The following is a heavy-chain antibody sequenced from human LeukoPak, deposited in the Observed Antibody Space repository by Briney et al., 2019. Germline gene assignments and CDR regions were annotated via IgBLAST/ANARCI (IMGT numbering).Heavy chain of an antibody. J-gene: IGHJ4*02. CDR2: IIPIFGTA. D-gene: IGHD4-17*01. V-gene: IGHV1-69*06. CDR1: GGTFSSYA. CDR3: VRDASDDYGDFTEGLL. Sequence: SVKVSCKASGGTFSSYAISWVRQAPGQGLEWMGGIIPIFGTANYAQKFQGRVTMTEDTYEDVAYMELRSLRSEDTAVYYCVRDASDDYGDFTEGLLWGQGTLVTVSS.